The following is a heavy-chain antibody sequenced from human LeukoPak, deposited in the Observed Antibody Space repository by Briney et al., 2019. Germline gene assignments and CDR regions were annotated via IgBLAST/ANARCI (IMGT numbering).Heavy chain of an antibody. CDR1: GYPFTSYG. J-gene: IGHJ3*02. D-gene: IGHD6-19*01. Sequence: GGPVKVSFKASGYPFTSYGISWVRQAPGQGLEWMGWISAYNGNTNYAQKLQGRITMTTDTSTSTAYMELRSLRSDDTAVYYCARDTRSGWSFDAFDIWGQGTMVTVSS. CDR3: ARDTRSGWSFDAFDI. V-gene: IGHV1-18*01. CDR2: ISAYNGNT.